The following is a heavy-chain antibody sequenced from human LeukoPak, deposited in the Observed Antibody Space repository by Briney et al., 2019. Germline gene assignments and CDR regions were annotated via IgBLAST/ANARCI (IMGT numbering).Heavy chain of an antibody. CDR3: ARHFNGANWANALDI. D-gene: IGHD7-27*01. J-gene: IGHJ3*02. CDR1: GYSFTNYW. CDR2: INPGDSDT. Sequence: PGESLKISCKGSGYSFTNYWLGWVRQMPGKGLEWMGIINPGDSDTTYSPSFQGQVTISADKSISTAYLQWSSLKASDTAMYYCARHFNGANWANALDIWGQGTMVTVSS. V-gene: IGHV5-51*01.